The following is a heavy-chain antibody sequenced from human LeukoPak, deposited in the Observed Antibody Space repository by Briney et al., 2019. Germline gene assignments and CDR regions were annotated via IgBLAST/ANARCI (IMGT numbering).Heavy chain of an antibody. Sequence: SETLSLTCAVYGGSFSGYYWSWIRQPPGKGLEWIGEIYYSGSTNYNPSLKSRVTISVDKSNNQFSLKLSSVTAADTAVYYCARGMVGGSFDFEYWGQGTLVAVSS. V-gene: IGHV4-34*01. CDR3: ARGMVGGSFDFEY. CDR1: GGSFSGYY. CDR2: IYYSGST. J-gene: IGHJ4*02. D-gene: IGHD1-26*01.